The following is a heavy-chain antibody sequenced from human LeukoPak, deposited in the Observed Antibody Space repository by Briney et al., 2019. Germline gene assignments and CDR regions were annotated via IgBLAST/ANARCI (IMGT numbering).Heavy chain of an antibody. V-gene: IGHV3-7*01. CDR1: EFTFNSYW. CDR3: ARLGARQMLEY. J-gene: IGHJ4*02. CDR2: IKQDGGQI. Sequence: GGSLRLSCAASEFTFNSYWMSWVRQAPGKGLEWVANIKQDGGQIYYLXSVKGRFTVSRDNAKNSLYLQMNSLRAEDTAVYYCARLGARQMLEYWGQGTLVTVSS. D-gene: IGHD4-17*01.